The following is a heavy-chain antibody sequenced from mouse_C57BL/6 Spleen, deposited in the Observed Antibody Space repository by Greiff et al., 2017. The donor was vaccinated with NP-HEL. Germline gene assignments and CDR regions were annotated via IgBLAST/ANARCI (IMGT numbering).Heavy chain of an antibody. V-gene: IGHV1-72*01. CDR1: GYTFTSYW. J-gene: IGHJ4*01. CDR3: ATIYYDYDEGYYAMDY. CDR2: IDPNSGGT. D-gene: IGHD2-4*01. Sequence: QVQLQQPGAELVKPGASVKLSCKASGYTFTSYWMHWVKQRPGRGLEWIGRIDPNSGGTKYNEKFKSKATLTVDKPSSTADMQLSSLTSEDSAVDYCATIYYDYDEGYYAMDYWGQGTSVTVSS.